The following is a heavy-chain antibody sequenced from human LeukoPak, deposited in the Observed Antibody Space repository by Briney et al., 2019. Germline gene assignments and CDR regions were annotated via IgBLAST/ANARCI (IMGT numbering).Heavy chain of an antibody. Sequence: GGSLRLSCAASGFTFSSHGMNWVRQAPGKGLEWVSGISPSGDILYYADSVKGQFTISRDNSKNTVSLQMNSLRAEDTALYCCAKDDAWGRFQPWGQGTLVTVSS. V-gene: IGHV3-23*01. CDR1: GFTFSSHG. J-gene: IGHJ1*01. D-gene: IGHD3-16*01. CDR2: ISPSGDIL. CDR3: AKDDAWGRFQP.